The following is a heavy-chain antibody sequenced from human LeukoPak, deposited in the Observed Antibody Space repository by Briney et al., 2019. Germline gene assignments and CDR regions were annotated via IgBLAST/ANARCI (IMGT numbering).Heavy chain of an antibody. CDR3: ARVRHCSTGVCYSAFDI. J-gene: IGHJ3*02. CDR2: INSDGSSK. Sequence: GGSLRLSCAASQFTLSTYWMHWVRQAPGKGLVWVSRINSDGSSKSYADSVKGRFTISRDDAKKTLYLKLNSLRVEDAAVYYCARVRHCSTGVCYSAFDIWGQGTMVTVSS. D-gene: IGHD2-8*01. V-gene: IGHV3-74*01. CDR1: QFTLSTYW.